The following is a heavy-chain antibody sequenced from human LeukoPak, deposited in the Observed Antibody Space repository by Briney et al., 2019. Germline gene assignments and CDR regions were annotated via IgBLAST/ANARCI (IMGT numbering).Heavy chain of an antibody. CDR2: IYYDGDT. CDR3: VRDSRNYGIY. CDR1: DGSMSSYY. Sequence: SETLSLTCTVADGSMSSYYWSWIRQPPGKGLECIGYIYYDGDTSYNASLKSRVTISIDTSKNQFSLKLDSVTAADTAMYYCVRDSRNYGIYWGQGTLVTVSS. D-gene: IGHD3-9*01. V-gene: IGHV4-59*01. J-gene: IGHJ4*02.